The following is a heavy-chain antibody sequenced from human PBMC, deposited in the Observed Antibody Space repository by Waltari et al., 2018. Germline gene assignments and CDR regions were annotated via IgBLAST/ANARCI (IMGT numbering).Heavy chain of an antibody. D-gene: IGHD5-12*01. CDR1: GVSITSKTNY. Sequence: LQLQELGPRLVRPSGTPSSISRVSGVSITSKTNYWAWFRTSPGQGLEWIGTVSYSGTTYISPSLESRVSVSGDTSKNQVSLILGSVTAADMAVYYCATYIGASVGTAAFDVWGQGTMVTVSS. CDR2: VSYSGTT. V-gene: IGHV4-39*05. CDR3: ATYIGASVGTAAFDV. J-gene: IGHJ3*01.